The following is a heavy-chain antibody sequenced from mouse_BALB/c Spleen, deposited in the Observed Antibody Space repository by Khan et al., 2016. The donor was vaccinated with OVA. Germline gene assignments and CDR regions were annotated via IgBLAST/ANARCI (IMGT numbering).Heavy chain of an antibody. V-gene: IGHV9-3-1*01. Sequence: QIQLVQSGPELKKPGETVKISCKASGYTFTNYGMNWVKQAPGKGLKWMGWINTYTGEPTYADDFKGRFAFSLETSASTASLQINNLKSEEPATFFCARMKPYWYFHVLGAGTTVTVSS. J-gene: IGHJ1*01. CDR1: GYTFTNYG. CDR2: INTYTGEP. CDR3: ARMKPYWYFHV.